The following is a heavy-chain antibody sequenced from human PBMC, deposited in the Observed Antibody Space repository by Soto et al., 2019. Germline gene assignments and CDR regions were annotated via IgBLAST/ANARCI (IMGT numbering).Heavy chain of an antibody. CDR1: GFTFSSYA. J-gene: IGHJ4*02. V-gene: IGHV3-23*01. D-gene: IGHD6-6*01. CDR3: AKVVFNLKKAARPGALDY. Sequence: GGSLRLSCAASGFTFSSYAMSWVRQAPGKGLEWVSAISGSGGSTYYADSVKGRFTISRDNSKNTLYLQMNSLRAEDTAVYFCAKVVFNLKKAARPGALDYWGQGTLVTVSS. CDR2: ISGSGGST.